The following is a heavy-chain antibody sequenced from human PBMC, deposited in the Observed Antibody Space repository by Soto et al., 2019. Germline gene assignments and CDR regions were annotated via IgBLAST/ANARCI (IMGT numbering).Heavy chain of an antibody. D-gene: IGHD3-3*01. V-gene: IGHV3-30*18. CDR1: GFTFSSYG. CDR2: ISYDGSNK. J-gene: IGHJ6*02. Sequence: PGGSLRLSCAASGFTFSSYGMHWVRQAPGKGLEWVAVISYDGSNKYYADSVKGRFTISRDNSKNTLYLQMNSLRAEDTAVYYCAKDLREPRGPGWIFGVVMDYYGMDVWGQGTTVTVSS. CDR3: AKDLREPRGPGWIFGVVMDYYGMDV.